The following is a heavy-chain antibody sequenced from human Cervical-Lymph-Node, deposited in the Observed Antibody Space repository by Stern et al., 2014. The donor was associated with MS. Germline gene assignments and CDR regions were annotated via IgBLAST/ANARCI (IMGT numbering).Heavy chain of an antibody. Sequence: VQLVQSGAEVKKPGESLKISCEASGYLFDDYWIGWVRQMSGRGLELVAIIFPRDSNTRYSPSVQGQVTISADKSISTAYLQWSARRAPDPAMYSCGRSPATPSGYDRFDYWGQGALVTVSS. CDR3: GRSPATPSGYDRFDY. D-gene: IGHD5-12*01. CDR2: IFPRDSNT. CDR1: GYLFDDYW. V-gene: IGHV5-51*03. J-gene: IGHJ4*02.